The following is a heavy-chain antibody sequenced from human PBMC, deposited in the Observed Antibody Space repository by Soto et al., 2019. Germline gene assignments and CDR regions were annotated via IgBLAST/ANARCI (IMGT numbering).Heavy chain of an antibody. CDR2: IYYSGST. Sequence: SETLSLTCSVSGGSISSYYWSWIRQPPGKGLEWIGYIYYSGSTNYNPSLKSRVTISVDMSKNQFSLKLSSVTAADTAVYYCAXAQWEMATILIGWCFDLWGRGTLVTVSS. V-gene: IGHV4-59*01. CDR1: GGSISSYY. CDR3: AXAQWEMATILIGWCFDL. D-gene: IGHD5-12*01. J-gene: IGHJ2*01.